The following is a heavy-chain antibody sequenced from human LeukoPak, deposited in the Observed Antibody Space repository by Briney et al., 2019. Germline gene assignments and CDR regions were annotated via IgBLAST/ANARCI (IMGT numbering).Heavy chain of an antibody. D-gene: IGHD2-15*01. CDR3: AKDRTRYCSGGSCYYYYMDV. V-gene: IGHV3-21*01. CDR2: ISSSSSYI. CDR1: GFTFSSYS. J-gene: IGHJ6*03. Sequence: GGSLRLSCAASGFTFSSYSMNWVRQAPGKGLEWVSSISSSSSYIYYADSVKGRFTISRDNSKNTLYLQMNSLRAEDTAVYYCAKDRTRYCSGGSCYYYYMDVWGKGTTVTVSS.